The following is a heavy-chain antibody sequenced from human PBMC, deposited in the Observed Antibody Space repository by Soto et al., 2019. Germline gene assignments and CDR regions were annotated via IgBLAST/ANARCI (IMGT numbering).Heavy chain of an antibody. D-gene: IGHD6-19*01. V-gene: IGHV4-39*01. CDR2: IYYSGST. CDR1: GGSISSSSYY. J-gene: IGHJ4*02. CDR3: ARLIRSGWAASFDY. Sequence: QLQLQESGPGLVKPSETLSLTCTVSGGSISSSSYYWGWIRQPPGKGLEWIGSIYYSGSTYYNPSLKSRVTISVDTSKNQFSLKLSSVTAADTAVYYCARLIRSGWAASFDYWGQRTLVTVSS.